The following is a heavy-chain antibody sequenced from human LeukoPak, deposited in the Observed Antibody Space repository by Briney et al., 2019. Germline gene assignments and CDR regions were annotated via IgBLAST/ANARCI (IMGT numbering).Heavy chain of an antibody. CDR2: ISGSGGST. J-gene: IGHJ4*02. V-gene: IGHV3-23*01. Sequence: PGGSLRLSCAASGFAFSSHAMSWVRQAPGKGLEWVSAISGSGGSTYYADSVKGRFTISRDNSKNTLYLQMNSLRAEDTAVYYCAKGWGPPSIAVAGTGFDYWGQGTLVTVSS. CDR3: AKGWGPPSIAVAGTGFDY. D-gene: IGHD6-19*01. CDR1: GFAFSSHA.